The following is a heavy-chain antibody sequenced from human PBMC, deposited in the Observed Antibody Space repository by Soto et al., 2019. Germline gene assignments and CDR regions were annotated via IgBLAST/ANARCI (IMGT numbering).Heavy chain of an antibody. CDR3: ARGTLVVPAAYPLDYGMDV. D-gene: IGHD2-2*01. J-gene: IGHJ6*02. V-gene: IGHV3-53*01. CDR2: IYSGGST. Sequence: PGGSLRLSCAASGFSFKDYYMTWMCQTPGKGLEWVSVIYSGGSTYYADSVKGRFTISRDNSKNTLYLQMNSLRAEDTAVYYCARGTLVVPAAYPLDYGMDVWGQGTTVTVSS. CDR1: GFSFKDYY.